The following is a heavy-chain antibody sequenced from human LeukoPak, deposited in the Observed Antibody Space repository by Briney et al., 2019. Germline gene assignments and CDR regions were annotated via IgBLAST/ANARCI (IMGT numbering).Heavy chain of an antibody. J-gene: IGHJ4*02. CDR1: GFTISDHY. CDR2: ISSSGSTI. V-gene: IGHV3-11*01. CDR3: ARTYGRSGY. Sequence: GGSLRLSCAGSGFTISDHYMSWIRQAPGKGLEWVSHISSSGSTIYYADSVKGRFTISRDNAQNSLSLQMHNLRAEDTAVYHCARTYGRSGYWGQGTLVTVSS. D-gene: IGHD3-10*01.